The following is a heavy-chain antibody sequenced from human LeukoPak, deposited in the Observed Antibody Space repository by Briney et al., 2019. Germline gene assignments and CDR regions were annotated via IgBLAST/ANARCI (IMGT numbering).Heavy chain of an antibody. D-gene: IGHD3-22*01. J-gene: IGHJ3*02. Sequence: SVKVSCKASGGTFSSYAISWVRQAPGQGLEWMGGIIPIFGTANYAQKFRGRVTITADESTSTAYMELSSLRSEDTAVYYCARDSNDSSGYYYVENAFDIWGQGTMVTVSS. V-gene: IGHV1-69*13. CDR2: IIPIFGTA. CDR3: ARDSNDSSGYYYVENAFDI. CDR1: GGTFSSYA.